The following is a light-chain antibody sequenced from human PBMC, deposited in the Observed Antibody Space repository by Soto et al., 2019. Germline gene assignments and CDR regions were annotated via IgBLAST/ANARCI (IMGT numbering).Light chain of an antibody. J-gene: IGKJ5*01. CDR3: QQYNSYRIT. CDR2: DAS. V-gene: IGKV1-5*01. Sequence: GDRVTITCRASQGISSWLAWYQQKPGKAPKLLIYDASSLESGVPSRFSGSGSGTEFTLTISSLQPDDFATYYCQQYNSYRITFGQGTRLEIK. CDR1: QGISSW.